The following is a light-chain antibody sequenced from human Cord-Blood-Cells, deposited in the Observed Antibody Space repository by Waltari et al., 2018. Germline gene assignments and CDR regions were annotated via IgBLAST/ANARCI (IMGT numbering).Light chain of an antibody. CDR1: SLRSYY. Sequence: SSELTQDPAVSVALGQTVRITCQGDSLRSYYASWYQQKPGQAPVLVIYGKNNRTSGIPDRFSGSSSGNTASLTITGAQAEDEADYYCNSRDSSGNHNVFGTGTKVTVL. J-gene: IGLJ1*01. CDR2: GKN. V-gene: IGLV3-19*01. CDR3: NSRDSSGNHNV.